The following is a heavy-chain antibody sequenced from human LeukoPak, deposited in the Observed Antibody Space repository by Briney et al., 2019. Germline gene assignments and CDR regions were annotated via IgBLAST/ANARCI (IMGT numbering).Heavy chain of an antibody. Sequence: GGALRLSCAASGFTFSSYWMHWVRQAPGKGQVWVSRITSDGSSTSYAESEKGRFTISRDNAKNTLYLQMNSLRAEDTAVYYCARAKEFRVDTAMVNYGFDPWGQGTLVTVFS. J-gene: IGHJ5*02. CDR1: GFTFSSYW. CDR2: ITSDGSST. CDR3: ARAKEFRVDTAMVNYGFDP. V-gene: IGHV3-74*01. D-gene: IGHD5-18*01.